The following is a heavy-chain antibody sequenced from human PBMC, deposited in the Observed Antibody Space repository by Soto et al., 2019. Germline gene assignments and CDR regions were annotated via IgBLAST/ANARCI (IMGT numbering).Heavy chain of an antibody. D-gene: IGHD6-19*01. J-gene: IGHJ4*02. V-gene: IGHV3-23*01. CDR1: GFNFNTFA. Sequence: PGGSLRLSCAASGFNFNTFAMSWIRQAPGKGLEWVSHISSSGGSRDYADSAKDRFTVSRDNSKNTLYLQMNSLRAEDTAIYYCAKGKTSGWYYFDYWGQGALVTVSS. CDR2: ISSSGGSR. CDR3: AKGKTSGWYYFDY.